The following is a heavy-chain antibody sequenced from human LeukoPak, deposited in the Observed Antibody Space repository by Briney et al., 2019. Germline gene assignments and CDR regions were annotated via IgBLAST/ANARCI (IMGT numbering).Heavy chain of an antibody. Sequence: GRSLRLSCAASGFTFSSYAMSWVRQAPGKGRKWVSAISGSGGSTYYADSVKGRFTISGDNSKNTLYLQMNSLRAEDTAVYYCAKEYSSLYYFDYWGQRTLVTVSS. V-gene: IGHV3-23*01. D-gene: IGHD6-13*01. CDR3: AKEYSSLYYFDY. CDR1: GFTFSSYA. J-gene: IGHJ4*02. CDR2: ISGSGGST.